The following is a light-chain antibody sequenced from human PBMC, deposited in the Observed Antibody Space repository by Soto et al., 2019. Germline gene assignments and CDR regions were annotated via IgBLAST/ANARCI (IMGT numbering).Light chain of an antibody. CDR3: QQSYSTPYT. CDR2: AAS. CDR1: QSIRSY. V-gene: IGKV1-39*01. Sequence: DTQTTQSPSSLSASVGDRVTITCRASQSIRSYLNWYQQKPGKAPKLLIYAASSLPSGVPSSFSGSGSGTHFTLTISSLQPEDFATYYCQQSYSTPYTFGQGTKLEIK. J-gene: IGKJ2*01.